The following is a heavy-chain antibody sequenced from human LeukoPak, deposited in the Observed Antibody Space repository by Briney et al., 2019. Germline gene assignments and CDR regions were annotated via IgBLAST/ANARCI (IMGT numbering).Heavy chain of an antibody. J-gene: IGHJ4*03. V-gene: IGHV3-30*04. CDR1: GFTFSSYA. CDR2: ISYDGSNK. CDR3: AKGGGSGWYGYFDY. D-gene: IGHD6-19*01. Sequence: GGSLRLSCAASGFTFSSYAMHWVRQAPGKGLEWVAVISYDGSNKYYADSVKGRFTISRDNSKNTLYLQMNSLRAEDTAVYYCAKGGGSGWYGYFDYWGQGTLVTVSS.